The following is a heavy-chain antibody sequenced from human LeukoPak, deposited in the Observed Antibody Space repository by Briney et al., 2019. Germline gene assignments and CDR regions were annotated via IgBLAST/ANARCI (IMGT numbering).Heavy chain of an antibody. CDR3: AKDQGRGGFGPGC. J-gene: IGHJ4*02. Sequence: PGGSLRLSCAGSGLTFSNYEMNWVRQAPGKGLEWVSFISGSGSRIYYADSVQGRFTISRDNAKNSLFLQMDNLRVDDTGVYYCAKDQGRGGFGPGCWGQGTLVTVSS. D-gene: IGHD3-16*01. CDR2: ISGSGSRI. CDR1: GLTFSNYE. V-gene: IGHV3-48*03.